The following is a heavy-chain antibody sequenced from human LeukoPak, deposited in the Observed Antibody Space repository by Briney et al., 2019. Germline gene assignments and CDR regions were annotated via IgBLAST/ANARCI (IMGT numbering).Heavy chain of an antibody. CDR3: AKEGGTIYFDS. CDR2: ARDGRT. D-gene: IGHD1-1*01. Sequence: GGSLRLSCAASGFIFVDYTIHWVRQAPGKALEWVALARDGRTMYADSVRGRFTVSRDNSRNFLYLQMNSLRIEDTALYFCAKEGGTIYFDSWGQGTLVTVSS. CDR1: GFIFVDYT. V-gene: IGHV3-43*01. J-gene: IGHJ4*02.